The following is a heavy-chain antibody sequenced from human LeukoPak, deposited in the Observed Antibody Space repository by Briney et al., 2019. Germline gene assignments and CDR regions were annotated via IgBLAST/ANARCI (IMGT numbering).Heavy chain of an antibody. CDR1: GGSIKSNY. D-gene: IGHD6-19*01. CDR2: IFSSGRT. Sequence: SETLSLTCTVSGGSIKSNYWSWIRQRAGKGLEWIGRIFSSGRTNYNPSLNSRVTMSVDTSKNQVSLKLSSVTAADTAVYYCARDDRSGWPIDYWGQGTLVTVSS. CDR3: ARDDRSGWPIDY. V-gene: IGHV4-4*07. J-gene: IGHJ4*02.